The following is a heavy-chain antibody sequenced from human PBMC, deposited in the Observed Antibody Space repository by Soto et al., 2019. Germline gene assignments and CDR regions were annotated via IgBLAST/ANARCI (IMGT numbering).Heavy chain of an antibody. CDR2: MNPNSDNT. CDR3: ARSDGYNFNWLDS. V-gene: IGHV1-8*01. J-gene: IGHJ5*01. D-gene: IGHD2-21*01. CDR1: GYTVATYD. Sequence: QVQLVQSGAEVKTPGASVKVSCKASGYTVATYDINWVRQAPGQGLEWMGWMNPNSDNTGYAQKFQGRLTMTRDTALSVAHMELSSLRNEDTAVYYCARSDGYNFNWLDSWGQGTRVTVSA.